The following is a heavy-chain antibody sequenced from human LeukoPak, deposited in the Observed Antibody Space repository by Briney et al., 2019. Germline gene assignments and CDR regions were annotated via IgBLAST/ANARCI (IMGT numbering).Heavy chain of an antibody. CDR2: INHSGST. Sequence: SETLSLTCAVYGGSFSGYYWGWTRQPPGKGLEWIGEINHSGSTNYNASLKKRRTISVDTSTNQFSLKLSYVTAADTAVYYCASTTYYYDSSGYYFGYFQHWGQGTLVTVSS. J-gene: IGHJ1*01. CDR3: ASTTYYYDSSGYYFGYFQH. V-gene: IGHV4-34*01. CDR1: GGSFSGYY. D-gene: IGHD3-22*01.